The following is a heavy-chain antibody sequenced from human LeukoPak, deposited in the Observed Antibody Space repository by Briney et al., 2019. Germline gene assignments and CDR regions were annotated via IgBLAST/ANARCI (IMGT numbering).Heavy chain of an antibody. D-gene: IGHD4-17*01. CDR1: GGTFSSYA. V-gene: IGHV1-69*05. J-gene: IGHJ4*02. CDR3: ASHHYGAPLGEFGY. Sequence: SVKVSCKASGGTFSSYAISWVRQAPGQGLEWMGGIIPIFGTANYAQKFQGRVTITTDESTSTAYMELSSLRSEDTAVYYCASHHYGAPLGEFGYWGQGTLVTVSS. CDR2: IIPIFGTA.